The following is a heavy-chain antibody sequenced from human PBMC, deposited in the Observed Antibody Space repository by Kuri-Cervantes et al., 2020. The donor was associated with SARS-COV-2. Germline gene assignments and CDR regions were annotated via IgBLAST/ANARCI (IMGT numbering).Heavy chain of an antibody. D-gene: IGHD5-18*01. J-gene: IGHJ4*02. Sequence: SLKISCVASGFPFDDYAMHWVRPTPGKGLEWVSGMSRNSNNIDYADSVKGRITVSRDNARTSFYLQMNSLTPEDTASYYSAKDRAALLGYIFGHDLDYWGQGTLVTVSS. CDR3: AKDRAALLGYIFGHDLDY. CDR2: MSRNSNNI. V-gene: IGHV3-9*01. CDR1: GFPFDDYA.